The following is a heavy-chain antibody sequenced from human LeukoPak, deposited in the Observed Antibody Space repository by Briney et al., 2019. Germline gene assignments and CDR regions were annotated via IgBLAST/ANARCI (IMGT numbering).Heavy chain of an antibody. D-gene: IGHD1-14*01. Sequence: GGSLRLSCAASGFTFSSYEMNWVRQAPGKGLEWVSYISTTGNTIYYADSVKGRFTISRDNFQSTMYLQMDGLRPEDSAVYYCARELGGTKTGGFDIWGQGTVVTVSS. J-gene: IGHJ3*02. V-gene: IGHV3-48*03. CDR2: ISTTGNTI. CDR3: ARELGGTKTGGFDI. CDR1: GFTFSSYE.